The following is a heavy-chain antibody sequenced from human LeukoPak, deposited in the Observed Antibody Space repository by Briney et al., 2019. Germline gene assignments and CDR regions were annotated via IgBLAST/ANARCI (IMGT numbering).Heavy chain of an antibody. CDR2: ISSSSSTI. CDR3: ARVRPYYYDGSGYADY. J-gene: IGHJ4*02. CDR1: GFTFSSYS. V-gene: IGHV3-48*01. D-gene: IGHD3-22*01. Sequence: GGSLRLSCAASGFTFSSYSMNWVRQAPGKGLEWVSYISSSSSTIYYADSVKGRFTISRDNAKNSLYLQMNSLRAEDTAVYYCARVRPYYYDGSGYADYWGQGTLVTVSS.